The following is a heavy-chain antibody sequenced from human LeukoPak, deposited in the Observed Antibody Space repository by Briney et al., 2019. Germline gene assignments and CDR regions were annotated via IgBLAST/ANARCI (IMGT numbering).Heavy chain of an antibody. Sequence: SEALSLTCTVSRGSVKTYSWSWVRQPPGKGLEWIGYVSYSGAANYNPSLKSRVTISVDTSKDQFSLKLSSVTAADTAVYYCARHPVGPGGLDVWGQGTTVTVSS. CDR1: RGSVKTYS. CDR2: VSYSGAA. J-gene: IGHJ6*02. V-gene: IGHV4-59*08. CDR3: ARHPVGPGGLDV.